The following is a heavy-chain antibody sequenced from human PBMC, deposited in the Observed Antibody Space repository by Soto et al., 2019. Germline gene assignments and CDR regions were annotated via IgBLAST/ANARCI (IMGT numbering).Heavy chain of an antibody. Sequence: SETLSLTCTVSGASISSGDYFWSWIRQSPGKGLQWIGYIYDSGSSYYNPSLKSRVAMSVDTSKNQFSLKLSSVTPTDTAVYYCARRSSSSLGSLFDPWGRGILVTVSS. CDR2: IYDSGSS. J-gene: IGHJ5*02. V-gene: IGHV4-30-4*01. D-gene: IGHD6-6*01. CDR3: ARRSSSSLGSLFDP. CDR1: GASISSGDYF.